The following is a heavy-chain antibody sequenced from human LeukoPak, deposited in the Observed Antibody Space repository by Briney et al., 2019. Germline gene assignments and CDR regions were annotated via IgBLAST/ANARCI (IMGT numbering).Heavy chain of an antibody. CDR2: ISSSSSTI. V-gene: IGHV3-48*04. CDR3: ARDAPTYYNDSSGYSGGY. J-gene: IGHJ4*02. D-gene: IGHD3-22*01. CDR1: GFTFSSYS. Sequence: GGSLRLSCAASGFTFSSYSMNWVRQAPGKGLEWVSYISSSSSTIYYADSVKGRFTISRDNAKNSLYLQMNSLRAEDTAVYYCARDAPTYYNDSSGYSGGYWGREPWSPSPQ.